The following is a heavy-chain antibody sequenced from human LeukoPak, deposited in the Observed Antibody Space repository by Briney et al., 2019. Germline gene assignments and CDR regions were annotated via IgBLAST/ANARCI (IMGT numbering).Heavy chain of an antibody. J-gene: IGHJ3*02. V-gene: IGHV4-39*01. CDR3: ARKLGYCSSTSCLDAFDI. Sequence: SETLSLTCTVSGGSISSSSYYWGWIRQPPGKGLEWIGSIYYSGSTYYNPSLKSRVTISVDTSKNQFSLKLSSVTAADTAVYYYARKLGYCSSTSCLDAFDIWGQGTMVTVSS. D-gene: IGHD2-2*01. CDR1: GGSISSSSYY. CDR2: IYYSGST.